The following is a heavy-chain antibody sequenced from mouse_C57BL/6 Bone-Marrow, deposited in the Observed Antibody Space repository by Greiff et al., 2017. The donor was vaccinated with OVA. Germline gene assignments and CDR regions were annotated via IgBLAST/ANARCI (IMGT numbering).Heavy chain of an antibody. CDR3: ARAGYDDAMDD. J-gene: IGHJ4*01. CDR2: ISNLAYSI. CDR1: GFTFSDYG. Sequence: DVMLVESGGGLVQPGGSLKLSCAASGFTFSDYGMAWVRQAPRKGLEWVAFISNLAYSIYYADTVTGRFTISREKAKNTLYLEMSSLRSEDTAMDYCARAGYDDAMDDWGQGTSVTVSS. D-gene: IGHD2-2*01. V-gene: IGHV5-15*01.